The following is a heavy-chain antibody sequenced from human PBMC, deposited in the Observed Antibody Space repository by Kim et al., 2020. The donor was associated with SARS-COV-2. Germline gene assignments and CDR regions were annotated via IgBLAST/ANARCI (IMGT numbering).Heavy chain of an antibody. CDR1: GGSISSYY. V-gene: IGHV4-59*01. D-gene: IGHD2-2*01. Sequence: SETLSLTCTVSGGSISSYYWSWIRQPPGKGLEWIGYIYYSGSTNYNPSLKSRVTISVDTSKNQFSLKLSSVTAADTAVYYCASTSTSLLIGKKNAFDIWGQGTMVTVSS. CDR2: IYYSGST. J-gene: IGHJ3*02. CDR3: ASTSTSLLIGKKNAFDI.